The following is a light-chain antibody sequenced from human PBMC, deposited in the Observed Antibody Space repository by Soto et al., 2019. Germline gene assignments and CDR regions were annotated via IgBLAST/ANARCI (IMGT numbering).Light chain of an antibody. CDR2: DNN. J-gene: IGLJ1*01. V-gene: IGLV1-51*01. CDR1: SSNIGNDY. CDR3: GRWDSRLSTYV. Sequence: QSVLTQPPSVSAAPGQQVTISCSRSSSNIGNDYVSWYQQLPGTAPKLLIYDNNKRAAGIPDRFSGPESGTSATLGITGLKTGDEADYYCGRWDSRLSTYVFGTGTKVTVL.